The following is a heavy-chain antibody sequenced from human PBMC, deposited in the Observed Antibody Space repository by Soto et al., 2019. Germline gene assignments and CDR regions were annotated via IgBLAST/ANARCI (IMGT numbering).Heavy chain of an antibody. CDR3: ARAYYFGSGTSYTLYY. J-gene: IGHJ4*02. D-gene: IGHD3-10*01. Sequence: LRLSFAASGXTFSNYGMHWVRQAPGKGLEWVAVISDDGVSKYYADSVQGRFTISRDNSESAVFLQMNSLRPDDTALYFCARAYYFGSGTSYTLYYWGQGTQVTVSS. V-gene: IGHV3-30*03. CDR1: GXTFSNYG. CDR2: ISDDGVSK.